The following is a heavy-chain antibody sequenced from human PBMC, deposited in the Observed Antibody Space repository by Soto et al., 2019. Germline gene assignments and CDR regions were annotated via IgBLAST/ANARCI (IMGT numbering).Heavy chain of an antibody. V-gene: IGHV4-59*01. Sequence: LSLTCTVSGDSINTYYWSWIRQPPWKGLEWIGHIYRSGTTRYNPSVESRVTISVDTSKSQFSLELSSVTAADTAVYYCARVQMATIYFDYWGQGILVTV. CDR2: IYRSGTT. CDR1: GDSINTYY. J-gene: IGHJ4*02. D-gene: IGHD5-12*01. CDR3: ARVQMATIYFDY.